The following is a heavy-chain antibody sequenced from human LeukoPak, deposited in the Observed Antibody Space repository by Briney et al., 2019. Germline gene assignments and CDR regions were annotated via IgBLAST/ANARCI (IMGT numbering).Heavy chain of an antibody. J-gene: IGHJ4*02. CDR1: GFTFSRNN. CDR3: ARDVEVVVATDSKFDY. D-gene: IGHD2-15*01. CDR2: ISTSSSYI. V-gene: IGHV3-21*01. Sequence: PGGSLRLSCAASGFTFSRNNMNWVRQAPGKGLEWVSSISTSSSYIYYADSVKGRFTISRDNAKNSLYLQMNSLRAEDTAVYYCARDVEVVVATDSKFDYWGQGTLVTVSS.